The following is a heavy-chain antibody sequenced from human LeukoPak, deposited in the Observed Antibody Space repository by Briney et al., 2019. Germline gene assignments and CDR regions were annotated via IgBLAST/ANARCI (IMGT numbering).Heavy chain of an antibody. J-gene: IGHJ6*03. D-gene: IGHD3-3*01. CDR2: ISEDGGST. CDR3: AKGGFWSGYYKTPPYYYYYYMDV. CDR1: GFTFDDYA. V-gene: IGHV3-43*02. Sequence: GGSLRLSCAASGFTFDDYAMHWVRQAPGKGLEWVSLISEDGGSTYYADSVKGRFTISRDNSKNSLYLQMNSLRTEDTALYYCAKGGFWSGYYKTPPYYYYYYMDVWGKGTTVTVSS.